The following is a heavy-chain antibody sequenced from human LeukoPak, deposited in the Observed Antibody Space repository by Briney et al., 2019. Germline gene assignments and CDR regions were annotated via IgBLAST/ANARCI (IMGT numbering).Heavy chain of an antibody. Sequence: SETLSLTCVVSSGSIFGSAYFWGWIRQSPVSGLEWIGNIDYVGRADYNPSLKSRVTISVDRSKNQFSLRLSSVTAADTAFYYCARHRFGSFGSGSSSYYFDYWGQGTLVTVSS. CDR2: IDYVGRA. V-gene: IGHV4-39*01. D-gene: IGHD3-10*01. J-gene: IGHJ4*02. CDR3: ARHRFGSFGSGSSSYYFDY. CDR1: SGSIFGSAYF.